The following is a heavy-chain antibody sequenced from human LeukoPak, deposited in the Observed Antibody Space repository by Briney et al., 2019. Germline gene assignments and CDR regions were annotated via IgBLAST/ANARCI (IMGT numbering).Heavy chain of an antibody. Sequence: SVKVSCKASGGTFSGYAISWVRQAPGQGLEWMGGIIPIFGTANYAQKFQGRVTITTDESTSTAYMELSSLRSEDTAVYYCARLAPESDYYDSSGYLDYWGQGTLVTVSS. CDR2: IIPIFGTA. V-gene: IGHV1-69*05. CDR1: GGTFSGYA. CDR3: ARLAPESDYYDSSGYLDY. J-gene: IGHJ4*02. D-gene: IGHD3-22*01.